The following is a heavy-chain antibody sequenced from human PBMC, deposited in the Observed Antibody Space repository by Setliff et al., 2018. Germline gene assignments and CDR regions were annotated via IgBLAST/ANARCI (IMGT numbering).Heavy chain of an antibody. J-gene: IGHJ4*02. V-gene: IGHV4-61*09. D-gene: IGHD2-2*01. CDR3: ARTTYAADY. CDR2: IFPSGTT. CDR1: GDSLDSGAVY. Sequence: PSETLSLTCLVSGDSLDSGAVYWTWTRQPAGKGLEWIGHIFPSGTTKYNPSLQSRVTISLDTSNHQFSLTLSSMTAADTAVYYCARTTYAADYWGPGLLVTVSS.